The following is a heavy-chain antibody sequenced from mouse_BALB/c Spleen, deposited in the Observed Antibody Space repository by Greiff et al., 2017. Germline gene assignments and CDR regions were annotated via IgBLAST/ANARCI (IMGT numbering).Heavy chain of an antibody. CDR1: GFTFSSFG. CDR2: ISSGSSTI. J-gene: IGHJ2*01. Sequence: EVKLVESGGGLVQPGGSRKLSCAASGFTFSSFGMHWVRQAPEKGLEWVAYISSGSSTIYYADTVKGRFTISRDNPKNTLFLQMTSLRSEDTAMYYCARSEGSYLDGWGEGTTLTVAS. D-gene: IGHD1-1*01. V-gene: IGHV5-17*02. CDR3: ARSEGSYLDG.